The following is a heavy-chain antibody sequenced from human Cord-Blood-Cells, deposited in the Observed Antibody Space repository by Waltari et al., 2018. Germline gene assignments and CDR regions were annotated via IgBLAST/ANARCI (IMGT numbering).Heavy chain of an antibody. CDR3: ARSKDYYGSGSYFDY. CDR2: INPNSGGT. V-gene: IGHV1-2*02. CDR1: GYTFTGYY. D-gene: IGHD3-10*01. J-gene: IGHJ4*02. Sequence: QVQLVQSGAEVKKPGASVKVSCKASGYTFTGYYMHWVRQAPGQGLEWMGWINPNSGGTNYAQKFQGRVTMTRDTSISTAYMELRRLRSDDTAVYYCARSKDYYGSGSYFDYWGQGTLVTVSS.